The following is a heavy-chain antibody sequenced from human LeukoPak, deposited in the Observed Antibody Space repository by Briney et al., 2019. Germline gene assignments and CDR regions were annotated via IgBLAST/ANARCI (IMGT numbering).Heavy chain of an antibody. V-gene: IGHV3-21*01. J-gene: IGHJ4*02. CDR2: ISAISSHI. Sequence: VGSLRLSCASSGFTFSSYSLNWVRQAPGKGLECFSFISAISSHICSVVLVKGRFTISRENAKTSLYLQMNSLRAEDTAIYYCARDFLGEGGAGGYWGQGTLVTVSS. CDR3: ARDFLGEGGAGGY. D-gene: IGHD3-10*01. CDR1: GFTFSSYS.